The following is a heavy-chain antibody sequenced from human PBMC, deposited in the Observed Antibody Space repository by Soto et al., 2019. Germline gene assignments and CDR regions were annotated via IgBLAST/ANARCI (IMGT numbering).Heavy chain of an antibody. CDR2: IVVATANT. V-gene: IGHV1-58*01. Sequence: ASVKVSCKASGFTFTNSAVQWVRQARGRRLEWIGWIVVATANTDYAQKFQERVAITRGMSTSTTYMELSSLRSEDTAVYYCAAGVMAGQDYYYGMDVWGQGTTVTVSS. D-gene: IGHD3-16*01. CDR1: GFTFTNSA. CDR3: AAGVMAGQDYYYGMDV. J-gene: IGHJ6*02.